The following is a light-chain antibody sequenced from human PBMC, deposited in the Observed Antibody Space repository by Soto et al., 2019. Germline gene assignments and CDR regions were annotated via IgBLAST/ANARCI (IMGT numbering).Light chain of an antibody. V-gene: IGKV3-20*01. CDR3: QQHGSPHS. CDR1: QSVSSSY. CDR2: GAS. J-gene: IGKJ4*01. Sequence: EIVLTQSPGTLSLSPGERATLSCRASQSVSSSYLAWYQQKPGQAPRLLIHGASSRATGIPDRFSGSGSGTDCTVTISRQEGEDCAEYCRQQHGSPHSFGGGTKVEIK.